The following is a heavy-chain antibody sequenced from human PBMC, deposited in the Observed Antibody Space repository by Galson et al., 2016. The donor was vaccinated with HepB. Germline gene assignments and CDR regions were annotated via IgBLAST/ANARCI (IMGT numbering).Heavy chain of an antibody. J-gene: IGHJ1*01. V-gene: IGHV3-48*02. D-gene: IGHD3-22*01. Sequence: LRLSCAASGFTFSSYSMNWVRQAPGKGLEWVSYINPSSSSTHYADSVKGRFIISRDNAKNSLYLQMDSLRDEDTAVYYCARPLYYYSSGYHQYFQYWGQGTRVTASS. CDR2: INPSSSST. CDR3: ARPLYYYSSGYHQYFQY. CDR1: GFTFSSYS.